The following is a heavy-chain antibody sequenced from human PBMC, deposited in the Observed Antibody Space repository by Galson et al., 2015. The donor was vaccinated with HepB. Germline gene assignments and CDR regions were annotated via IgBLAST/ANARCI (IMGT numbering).Heavy chain of an antibody. V-gene: IGHV1-8*01. CDR1: GYSFTSYD. CDR3: TRGERHLGEY. CDR2: MSPSSGKT. Sequence: SVKVSCKASGYSFTSYDINWVRQAPGQGLEWMGWMSPSSGKTGFAQKFQGRVSMTRDTSTSTAYMELSSLRSEDTAVYYCTRGERHLGEYWGQGTLVTVSS. J-gene: IGHJ4*02.